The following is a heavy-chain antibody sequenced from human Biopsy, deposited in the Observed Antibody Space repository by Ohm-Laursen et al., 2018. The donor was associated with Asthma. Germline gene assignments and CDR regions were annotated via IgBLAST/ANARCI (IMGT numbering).Heavy chain of an antibody. J-gene: IGHJ4*02. V-gene: IGHV3-23*01. D-gene: IGHD6-13*01. CDR3: AKDRSGTWYGFDY. CDR1: GFGLRDYT. Sequence: SLRLSCAASGFGLRDYTMNWVRQAPGKGLEWVSTISGNSGITYYADSVKGRFTISRDNSQNTLYLHMDSLSAEDTAVYYCAKDRSGTWYGFDYWGQGTLVTVSS. CDR2: ISGNSGIT.